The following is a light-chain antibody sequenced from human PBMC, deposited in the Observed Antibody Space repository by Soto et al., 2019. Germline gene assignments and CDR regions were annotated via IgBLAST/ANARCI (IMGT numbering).Light chain of an antibody. CDR2: RNS. CDR1: SFNIGSNY. Sequence: QSVLTQPPSASGTPGQRVTISCSGSSFNIGSNYVYWYQQLPGTVPQLLIYRNSERPSGVTDRFSGYKSGTSASLAISGLRSEDEADYYCAAWDDSLSGVVFGGGTKLTVL. V-gene: IGLV1-47*01. J-gene: IGLJ2*01. CDR3: AAWDDSLSGVV.